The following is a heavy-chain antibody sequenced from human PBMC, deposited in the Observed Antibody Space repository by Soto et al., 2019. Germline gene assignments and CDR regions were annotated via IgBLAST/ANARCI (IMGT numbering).Heavy chain of an antibody. D-gene: IGHD1-1*01. J-gene: IGHJ4*02. Sequence: GASVKVSCKASGGTFSSYTISWVRQAPGQGLEWMGRIIPILGIANYAQKFQGRVTITADKSTSTVYMELSSLRSEDTAIYYCSRGYPPRDQLGNLPGAFWGQGTLVTVSS. CDR3: SRGYPPRDQLGNLPGAF. V-gene: IGHV1-69*02. CDR1: GGTFSSYT. CDR2: IIPILGIA.